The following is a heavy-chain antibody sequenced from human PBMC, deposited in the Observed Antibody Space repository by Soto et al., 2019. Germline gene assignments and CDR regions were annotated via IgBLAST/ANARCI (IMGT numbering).Heavy chain of an antibody. V-gene: IGHV3-48*01. CDR2: ISSSSSTI. D-gene: IGHD4-17*01. Sequence: GGSLRLSCAASGFTFSSYSMNWVRQAPGKGLEWVSYISSSSSTIYYADSVKGRFTISRDNAKNSLYLQMNSLRAEDTAVYYCARRPYGDLPYYYYYMDVWGKGTTVTVSS. CDR3: ARRPYGDLPYYYYYMDV. J-gene: IGHJ6*03. CDR1: GFTFSSYS.